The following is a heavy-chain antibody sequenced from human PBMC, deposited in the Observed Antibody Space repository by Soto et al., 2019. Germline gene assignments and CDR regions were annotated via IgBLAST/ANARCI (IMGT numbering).Heavy chain of an antibody. CDR2: IYPSDSDT. J-gene: IGHJ6*02. D-gene: IGHD2-15*01. V-gene: IGHV5-51*01. CDR3: ASHPRYCSGGSGYTYYYYGMDV. CDR1: GYSFTRYW. Sequence: GESLKISCKGSGYSFTRYWLGWVRQMPWTGQEWMGIIYPSDSDTIYSPSFQGQVTISADKSIRTAYLQWSSLKASDTAMYYCASHPRYCSGGSGYTYYYYGMDVWGQGTTVTVSS.